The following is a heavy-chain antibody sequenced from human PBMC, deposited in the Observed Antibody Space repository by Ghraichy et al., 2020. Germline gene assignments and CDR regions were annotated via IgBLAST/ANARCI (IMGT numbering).Heavy chain of an antibody. CDR3: AKDDGWELLGIDY. CDR1: GFTFSSYA. D-gene: IGHD1-26*01. J-gene: IGHJ4*02. Sequence: GGSLRLSCAASGFTFSSYAMSWVRQAPGKGLEWVSAISGSGGRTYYADSVKGRFTISRDNSKNTLYLQMNSLRAEDTAVYYCAKDDGWELLGIDYWGQGTLVTVSS. V-gene: IGHV3-23*01. CDR2: ISGSGGRT.